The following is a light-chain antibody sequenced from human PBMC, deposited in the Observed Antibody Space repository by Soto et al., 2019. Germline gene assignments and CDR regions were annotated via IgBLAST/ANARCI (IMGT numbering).Light chain of an antibody. V-gene: IGKV3-20*01. J-gene: IGKJ5*01. CDR2: GTS. CDR1: QSFRGL. CDR3: QQSDT. Sequence: EVVLTQSPVTLSLSPVERATLSCRASQSFRGLLAWYQQKPGQAPRLLIYGTSSRATGIPDRFSGSGSGTDFTLTISRLEPEDFAVYYCQQSDTFGQGTRLEIK.